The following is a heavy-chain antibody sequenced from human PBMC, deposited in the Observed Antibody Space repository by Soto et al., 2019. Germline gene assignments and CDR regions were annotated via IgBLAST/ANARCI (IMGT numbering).Heavy chain of an antibody. D-gene: IGHD6-19*01. V-gene: IGHV4-4*02. CDR2: IFHSGST. CDR1: GASVSSPHW. Sequence: QVQLQESGPGLVEPSGTLSLTCAVSGASVSSPHWWSWVRQPPGKGLEWIGEIFHSGSTNHNPSLKSRVTRSVDTSQNHFSLRLTSVTAADTAVYYCAASTGWWRLDYWGQGTLVTVSS. CDR3: AASTGWWRLDY. J-gene: IGHJ4*02.